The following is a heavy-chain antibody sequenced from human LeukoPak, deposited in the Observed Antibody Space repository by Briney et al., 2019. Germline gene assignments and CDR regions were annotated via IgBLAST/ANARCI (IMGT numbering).Heavy chain of an antibody. CDR1: GYTFTSYG. J-gene: IGHJ5*02. CDR3: AKKRYNSSLNWFDP. D-gene: IGHD6-13*01. CDR2: IIPILGIA. V-gene: IGHV1-69*04. Sequence: SVKVSCKASGYTFTSYGISWVRQAPGQGLEWMGRIIPILGIANYAQKFQGRVTITADKSTSTAYMELSSLRSEDTAVYYCAKKRYNSSLNWFDPWGQGTLVTVSS.